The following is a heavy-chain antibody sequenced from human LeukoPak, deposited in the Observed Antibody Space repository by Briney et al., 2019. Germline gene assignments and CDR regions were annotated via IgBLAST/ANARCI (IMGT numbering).Heavy chain of an antibody. V-gene: IGHV4-4*02. J-gene: IGHJ5*02. CDR1: GDSISKTNW. CDR3: AREGGPLWFGELLLGWFDP. Sequence: ASGTLSLTCAVSGDSISKTNWWTWVRQSPGKGLEWIGEIYHSGSTNYNPSLKSRVTISVDKSKNQFSLKLSSVTAADTAVYYCAREGGPLWFGELLLGWFDPWGQGTLVTVSS. D-gene: IGHD3-10*01. CDR2: IYHSGST.